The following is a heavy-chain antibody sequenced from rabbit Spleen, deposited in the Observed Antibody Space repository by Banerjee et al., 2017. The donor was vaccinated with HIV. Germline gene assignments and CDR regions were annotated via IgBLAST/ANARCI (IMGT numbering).Heavy chain of an antibody. D-gene: IGHD4-1*01. CDR2: IDPIFGGT. CDR1: GFSFSSSDW. Sequence: QSLEESGGDLVKPGASLTLTCKASGFSFSSSDWIYWVRQAPGKGLEWIGYIDPIFGGTYYASWVNGRFPISSHNAQNTLFLQLNSLTVADTATYFCVRNSGWGVSYFTLWGQGTLVTVS. J-gene: IGHJ4*01. CDR3: VRNSGWGVSYFTL. V-gene: IGHV1S40*01.